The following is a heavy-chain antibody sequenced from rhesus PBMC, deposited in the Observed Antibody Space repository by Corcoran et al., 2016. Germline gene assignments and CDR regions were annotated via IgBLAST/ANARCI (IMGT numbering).Heavy chain of an antibody. CDR2: IYGRGGRP. J-gene: IGHJ1*01. CDR3: ARHASDCSGIYCNLGYFEF. Sequence: QVQLQESGPAVVKPSETLSLTCAVSGGSISSSNLWSWIRQPPGQGLEWIGGIYGRGGRPEYNPSRKSRVTISIDTAKNQFFMKRSSVTAADTAVYYCARHASDCSGIYCNLGYFEFWGQGALVTVSS. D-gene: IGHD2-27*01. CDR1: GGSISSSNL. V-gene: IGHV4-93*02.